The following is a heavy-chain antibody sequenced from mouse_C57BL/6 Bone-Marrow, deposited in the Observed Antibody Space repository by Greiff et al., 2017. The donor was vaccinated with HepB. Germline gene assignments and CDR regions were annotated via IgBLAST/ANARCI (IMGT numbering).Heavy chain of an antibody. CDR3: VRHVGDGCTSFAY. CDR1: GFSFNTYA. D-gene: IGHD1-1*01. CDR2: IRSKSNNYAT. V-gene: IGHV10-1*01. J-gene: IGHJ3*01. Sequence: EVQRVESGGGLVQPKGSLKLSCAASGFSFNTYAMNWVRQAPGKGLEWVARIRSKSNNYATYYADSVKDRFTISRDDSESMLYLQMNNLKTEDTAMYYCVRHVGDGCTSFAYWGQGTLVTVSA.